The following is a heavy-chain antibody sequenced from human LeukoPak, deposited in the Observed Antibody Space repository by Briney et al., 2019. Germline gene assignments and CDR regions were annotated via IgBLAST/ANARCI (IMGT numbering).Heavy chain of an antibody. V-gene: IGHV3-21*06. CDR2: ISTDNSYR. CDR1: GFTVSSNY. J-gene: IGHJ4*02. Sequence: GGSLRLSCAASGFTVSSNYMSWVRQAPGKGLEWVSSISTDNSYRHYADSVKGRFTISRDNPKNSLYLQMNTLRAEDTAVYYCARDVSLDFWGQGTLVTVSS. CDR3: ARDVSLDF.